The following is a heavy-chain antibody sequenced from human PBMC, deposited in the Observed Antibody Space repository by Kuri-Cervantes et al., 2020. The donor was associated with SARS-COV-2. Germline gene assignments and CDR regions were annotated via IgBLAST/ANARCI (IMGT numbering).Heavy chain of an antibody. Sequence: SGTLSLTCTVSGYSISSSYRWGWIRQPPGKGLEWIGSIYHSGSTFYSPSLKSRVTISVDTSKNQFSLELTSVTAADTAIYYCASDLCSITFRPAVNSYNEHFDYWGQGTQVTVSS. CDR1: GYSISSSYR. V-gene: IGHV4-38-2*02. CDR3: ASDLCSITFRPAVNSYNEHFDY. CDR2: IYHSGST. J-gene: IGHJ4*02. D-gene: IGHD1-14*01.